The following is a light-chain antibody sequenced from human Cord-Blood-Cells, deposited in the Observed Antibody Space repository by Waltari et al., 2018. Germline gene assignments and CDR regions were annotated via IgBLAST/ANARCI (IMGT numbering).Light chain of an antibody. J-gene: IGKJ4*01. V-gene: IGKV3-15*01. CDR2: GAS. CDR1: QSVSSN. Sequence: IVMTHSPATLSVSPAETATLSCRASQSVSSNLAWYQQKPGQAPRLLIYGASTRATGIPARFSGSGSGTEFTLTISSLQSEDFAVYYCQQYNNWPLTFGGGTKVEI. CDR3: QQYNNWPLT.